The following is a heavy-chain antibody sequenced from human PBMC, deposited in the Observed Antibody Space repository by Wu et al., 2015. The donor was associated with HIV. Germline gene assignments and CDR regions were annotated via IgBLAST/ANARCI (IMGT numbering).Heavy chain of an antibody. V-gene: IGHV1-46*03. CDR3: ARDPEQQLATYTFDY. D-gene: IGHD6-13*01. Sequence: VQLVQSGAEVKKPGASVKVSCKASGYTFTSYYMHWVRQAPGQGLEWMGIINPSGGSTSYAQKFQGRVTMTRDTSTSTVYMELSSLRSEDTAVYYCARDPEQQLATYTFDYWGQGTLVTVSS. CDR2: INPSGGST. CDR1: GYTFTSYY. J-gene: IGHJ4*02.